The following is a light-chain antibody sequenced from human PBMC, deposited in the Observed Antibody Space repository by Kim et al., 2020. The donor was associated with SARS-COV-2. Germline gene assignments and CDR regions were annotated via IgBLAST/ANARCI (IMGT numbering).Light chain of an antibody. CDR3: QQYYSTPPT. Sequence: DIVMTHSPDSLAVSLGERATINCKSSQSVLYSPNNKNYLAWYQQKPGQPPKLLIYWASTRESGVPDRFSGSGSGTDFTLTIRSLQAEDVAVYYCQQYYSTPPTFGQGNKVDIK. CDR1: QSVLYSPNNKNY. J-gene: IGKJ1*01. V-gene: IGKV4-1*01. CDR2: WAS.